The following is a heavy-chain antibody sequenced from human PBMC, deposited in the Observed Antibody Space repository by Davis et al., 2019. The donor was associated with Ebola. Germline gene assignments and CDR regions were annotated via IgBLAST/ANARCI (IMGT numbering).Heavy chain of an antibody. Sequence: SQTLSLTCAVYGGSFSGYYWSWIRQPPGKGLEWIGSIYYSGSTYYNPSLKSRVTISVDTSKNQFSLKLSSVTAADTAVYYCARRSDYDYIWGSYRLGWFDPWGQGTLVTVSS. CDR3: ARRSDYDYIWGSYRLGWFDP. V-gene: IGHV4-34*01. J-gene: IGHJ5*02. D-gene: IGHD3-16*02. CDR1: GGSFSGYY. CDR2: IYYSGST.